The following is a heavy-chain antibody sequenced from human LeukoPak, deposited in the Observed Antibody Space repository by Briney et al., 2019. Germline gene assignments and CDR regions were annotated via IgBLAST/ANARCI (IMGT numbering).Heavy chain of an antibody. D-gene: IGHD2/OR15-2a*01. CDR2: INSDGSTT. CDR1: GFTFSSYL. J-gene: IGHJ6*02. Sequence: GGSLRLSCAASGFTFSSYLMYWVRQAPGKGLVWVSRINSDGSTTSYADSVKGRSTISRDNAKNTLYLQVNSLRAEDTAVYYCARVGTTSNFYYYYGMDVWGQGTTVTVSS. CDR3: ARVGTTSNFYYYYGMDV. V-gene: IGHV3-74*01.